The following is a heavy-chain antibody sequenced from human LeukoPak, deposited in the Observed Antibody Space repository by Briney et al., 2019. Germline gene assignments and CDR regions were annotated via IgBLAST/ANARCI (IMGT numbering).Heavy chain of an antibody. D-gene: IGHD5-12*01. CDR3: ARAAGYDGAYYFDY. CDR2: IIPIFGTA. CDR1: GGTFISYA. V-gene: IGHV1-69*13. J-gene: IGHJ4*02. Sequence: ASVKVSCKASGGTFISYAISWVRQAPGQGLEWMGGIIPIFGTANYAQKFQGRVTVTADESTSTAYMELSSLRSEDTAVYYCARAAGYDGAYYFDYWGQGTLVTVSS.